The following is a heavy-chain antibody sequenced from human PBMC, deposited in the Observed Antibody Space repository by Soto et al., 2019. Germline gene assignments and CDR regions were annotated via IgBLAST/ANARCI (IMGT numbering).Heavy chain of an antibody. CDR1: GDSVSSNSAA. D-gene: IGHD3-22*01. J-gene: IGHJ4*02. V-gene: IGHV6-1*01. CDR2: TYYRSKWYN. Sequence: SQTLSLTCAISGDSVSSNSAAWNWIRQSPSRGLEWLGRTYYRSKWYNDYAVSVKSRITINPDTSKNQFSLKLNSVTPEDTAVYYCANVNYFDRYFDFWGQGTLVTVSS. CDR3: ANVNYFDRYFDF.